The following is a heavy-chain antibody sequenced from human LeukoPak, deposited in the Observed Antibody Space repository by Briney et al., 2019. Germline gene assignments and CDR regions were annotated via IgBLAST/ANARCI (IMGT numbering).Heavy chain of an antibody. CDR3: ARRYRRDFDY. CDR1: GGSISAYGYS. V-gene: IGHV4-30-2*01. D-gene: IGHD5-12*01. Sequence: SQTLSLTCTVSGGSISAYGYSWSWIRQPPGKGLEWIGNIYHSDSTYYNPSLKSRATISIDRSKNQFSLKLRSVTAADTAFYFCARRYRRDFDYWGQGTPVTVSS. CDR2: IYHSDST. J-gene: IGHJ4*02.